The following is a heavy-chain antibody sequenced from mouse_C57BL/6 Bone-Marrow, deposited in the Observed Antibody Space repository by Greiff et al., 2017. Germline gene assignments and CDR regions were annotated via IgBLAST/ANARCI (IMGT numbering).Heavy chain of an antibody. CDR2: INPSSGYT. D-gene: IGHD2-4*01. J-gene: IGHJ4*01. V-gene: IGHV1-7*01. CDR1: GYTFTSYW. Sequence: MQLQQSGAELAKPGASVKLSCKASGYTFTSYWMHWVKQRPGQGLEWIGYINPSSGYTKYNQKFKDKATLTADKSSSTAYMQLSSLTYEDSAVYYGASGDYDYAMDYWGQGTSVTVSS. CDR3: ASGDYDYAMDY.